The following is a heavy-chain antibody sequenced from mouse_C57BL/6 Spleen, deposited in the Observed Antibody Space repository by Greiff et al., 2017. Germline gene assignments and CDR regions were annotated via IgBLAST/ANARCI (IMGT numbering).Heavy chain of an antibody. CDR3: ARRYGNYFAY. J-gene: IGHJ3*01. Sequence: VQLQQSGAELVKPGASVKLSCKASGYTFTSYWMQWVKQRPGQGLEWIGEIDPSDSYTNYNQKFKGKATLTVDTSSSTAYMQLSSLTSEDSAVYYCARRYGNYFAYWGQGTLVTVSA. V-gene: IGHV1-50*01. CDR1: GYTFTSYW. D-gene: IGHD2-10*02. CDR2: IDPSDSYT.